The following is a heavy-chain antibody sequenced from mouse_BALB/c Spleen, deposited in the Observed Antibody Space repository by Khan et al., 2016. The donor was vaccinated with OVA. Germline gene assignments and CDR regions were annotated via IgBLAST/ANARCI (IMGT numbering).Heavy chain of an antibody. J-gene: IGHJ3*01. Sequence: VQLEVSGPGLVAPSQSLSITCTVSGFSLTSYGVHWVRQPPGKGLEWLGVLWAGGSTNYNSALMSRLSISKDNSKNQVFLKMNSLQTDDTAMYYCARPYYGSAWFAYWGQGTLVTVSA. D-gene: IGHD1-1*01. CDR2: LWAGGST. V-gene: IGHV2-9*02. CDR3: ARPYYGSAWFAY. CDR1: GFSLTSYG.